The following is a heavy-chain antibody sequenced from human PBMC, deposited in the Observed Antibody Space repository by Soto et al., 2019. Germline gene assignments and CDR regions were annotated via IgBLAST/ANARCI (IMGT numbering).Heavy chain of an antibody. CDR1: GYTFTSYA. CDR3: ARDPLLTVDLCYFDY. D-gene: IGHD7-27*01. V-gene: IGHV1-3*01. J-gene: IGHJ4*02. Sequence: ASVKVSCKASGYTFTSYAMHWVRQAPGQRLEWMGWINAGNGNTKYSQKFQGRVTITSDTSASKAYMELSSLRSEDTAVYYCARDPLLTVDLCYFDYWGQGTLVTVSS. CDR2: INAGNGNT.